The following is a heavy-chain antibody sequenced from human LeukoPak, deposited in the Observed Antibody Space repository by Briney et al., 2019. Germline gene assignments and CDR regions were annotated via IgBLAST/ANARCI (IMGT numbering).Heavy chain of an antibody. CDR2: ISSSGSTI. CDR3: AKEGSTAVDAFDI. J-gene: IGHJ3*02. V-gene: IGHV3-11*01. CDR1: GFTFSDYY. D-gene: IGHD2-2*01. Sequence: GGSLRLSCAASGFTFSDYYMSWIRQAPGKGLEWVSYISSSGSTIYYADSVKGRFTISRDNSKNTLYLQMNSLRAEDTAVYYCAKEGSTAVDAFDIWGQGTMVTVSS.